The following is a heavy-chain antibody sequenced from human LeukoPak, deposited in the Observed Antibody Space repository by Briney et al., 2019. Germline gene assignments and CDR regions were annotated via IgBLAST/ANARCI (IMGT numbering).Heavy chain of an antibody. J-gene: IGHJ6*03. CDR2: IYSGGST. Sequence: GGSLRLSCAASEFSVGSNYMTWVRQAPGKGLEWVSLIYSGGSTYYADSVKGRFTISRDNSKNTLYLQMGSLRAEDMAVYYCAREGRYYYMDVWGKGTTVTVSS. V-gene: IGHV3-66*01. CDR3: AREGRYYYMDV. CDR1: EFSVGSNY.